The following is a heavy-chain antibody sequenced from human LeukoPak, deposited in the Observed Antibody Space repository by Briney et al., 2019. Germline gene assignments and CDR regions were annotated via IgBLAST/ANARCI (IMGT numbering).Heavy chain of an antibody. V-gene: IGHV3-21*01. Sequence: GGSQRLSCAASGFTFSTYSMNWFRQAPGEGLEWVSSISSSGANIFYTDSVKGRFTISRGNAKNSLYLQMNSLRAEDTAVYYCARHGDGFYYGMDVWGQGTTVTVSS. CDR3: ARHGDGFYYGMDV. CDR2: ISSSGANI. J-gene: IGHJ6*02. D-gene: IGHD4-17*01. CDR1: GFTFSTYS.